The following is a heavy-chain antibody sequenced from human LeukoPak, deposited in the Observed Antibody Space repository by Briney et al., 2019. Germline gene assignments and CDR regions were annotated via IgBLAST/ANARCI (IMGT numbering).Heavy chain of an antibody. J-gene: IGHJ6*03. CDR1: GFTFSSYS. D-gene: IGHD5-24*01. V-gene: IGHV3-21*04. Sequence: GGSLRLSCAASGFTFSSYSMNWVRQAPGKGLEWVSSISSSSSYIYYADSVKGRFTISRDNAKNSLYLQMNSLRAEDTAVYYCASQGWQQLATYYYYMDVWGKGTTVTVSS. CDR2: ISSSSSYI. CDR3: ASQGWQQLATYYYYMDV.